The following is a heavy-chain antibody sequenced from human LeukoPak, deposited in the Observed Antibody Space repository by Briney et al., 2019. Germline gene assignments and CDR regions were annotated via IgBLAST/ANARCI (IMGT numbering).Heavy chain of an antibody. CDR3: AREIEMATVPAIYYYYYYYMDV. CDR1: GESFSGYY. Sequence: SETLSLTCAVYGESFSGYYWSWRERIGEINHSGSAQYNASVKSRVTISVDTSKNQFSLKLSSVTAADTAVYYCAREIEMATVPAIYYYYYYYMDVWGKGTTVTVSS. J-gene: IGHJ6*03. CDR2: INHSGSA. V-gene: IGHV4-34*01. D-gene: IGHD5-24*01.